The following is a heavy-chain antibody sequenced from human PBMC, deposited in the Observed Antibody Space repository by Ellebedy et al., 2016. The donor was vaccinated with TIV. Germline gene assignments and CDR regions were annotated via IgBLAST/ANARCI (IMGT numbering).Heavy chain of an antibody. Sequence: PGGSLRLSCAASGFTVSRNYMSWVRQAPGKGLEWVSVIYSGCSTYYAYSVKGRFTISGDNSKNTLYLQMNSLRAEDTAVYYCARGGGGRMVTIGGSGAFDIWGQGTMVTVSS. CDR1: GFTVSRNY. CDR3: ARGGGGRMVTIGGSGAFDI. D-gene: IGHD3-16*01. V-gene: IGHV3-66*01. CDR2: IYSGCST. J-gene: IGHJ3*02.